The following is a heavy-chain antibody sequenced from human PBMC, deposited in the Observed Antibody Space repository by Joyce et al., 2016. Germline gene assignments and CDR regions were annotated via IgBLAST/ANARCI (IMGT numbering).Heavy chain of an antibody. CDR1: GHTFNELS. CDR3: ATEFYWGTRGGWDY. D-gene: IGHD1-1*01. J-gene: IGHJ4*02. Sequence: QVYLVQSGAEVKKPGASVKVSCKVSGHTFNELSMHWVRQAPGKGLEWMVSFDPEEGKTDYAQKFQGRFTMTEDRSADTAYMELSSLRSEDTAVYYCATEFYWGTRGGWDYWGQGTRVIVSS. V-gene: IGHV1-24*01. CDR2: FDPEEGKT.